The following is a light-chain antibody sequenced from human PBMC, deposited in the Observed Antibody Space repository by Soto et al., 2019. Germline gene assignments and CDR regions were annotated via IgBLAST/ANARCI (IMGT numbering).Light chain of an antibody. CDR1: SGYSSYA. CDR3: QTWGTGFQV. J-gene: IGLJ2*01. V-gene: IGLV4-69*01. Sequence: QPVLTQSPSASASLGASVKLTCTLSSGYSSYAIAWHQKQPGKGPRYLMDLNNDGSHSKGDGIPDRFSGSSSGAERYLIISSLQSDDEADYYCQTWGTGFQVFGGGTKLTVL. CDR2: LNNDGSH.